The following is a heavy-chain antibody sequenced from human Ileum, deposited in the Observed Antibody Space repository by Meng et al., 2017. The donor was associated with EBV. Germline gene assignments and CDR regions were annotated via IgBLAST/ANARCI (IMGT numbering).Heavy chain of an antibody. D-gene: IGHD6-13*01. CDR2: INHSGST. J-gene: IGHJ4*02. CDR3: ARGFYTYGSSCFDY. Sequence: QVPLQQWGAGLLNPSGTLSLTCAVYGGSFSGYYWTWIRQPPGKGLEWIGEINHSGSTNYNPSLKSRVTISVDKNQFSLKLSSVTAADTAVYYCARGFYTYGSSCFDYWGQGTLVTVSS. V-gene: IGHV4-34*01. CDR1: GGSFSGYY.